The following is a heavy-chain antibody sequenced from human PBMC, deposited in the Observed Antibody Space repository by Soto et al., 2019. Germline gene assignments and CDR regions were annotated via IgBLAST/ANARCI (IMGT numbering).Heavy chain of an antibody. D-gene: IGHD3-16*01. CDR3: ARYPGTTVGGVI. CDR1: GGSISNSNW. CDR2: IFHSGST. V-gene: IGHV4-4*02. Sequence: QVQLQESGPGLVKPSGTLSLTCSLSGGSISNSNWWSWVRQPPGKGLEWIGEIFHSGSTHYNPSLKSRVTMSVDKSKNQFSLILSSVTAADTAVYYCARYPGTTVGGVIWGQGTMVTVSS. J-gene: IGHJ3*02.